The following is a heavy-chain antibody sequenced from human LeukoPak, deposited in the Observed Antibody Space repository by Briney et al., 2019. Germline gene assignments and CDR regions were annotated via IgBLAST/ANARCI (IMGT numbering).Heavy chain of an antibody. J-gene: IGHJ4*02. Sequence: GGSLRLSCAASGFTFSSYAMSWVRQAPGKGLEWVSAISGSGGSTYYADSVKGRFTISRDNSKNTLYLQMNSLKTEDTAVFYCTTGGGWEKPFDYWGQGTLVTVSS. D-gene: IGHD1-26*01. CDR3: TTGGGWEKPFDY. V-gene: IGHV3-23*01. CDR1: GFTFSSYA. CDR2: ISGSGGST.